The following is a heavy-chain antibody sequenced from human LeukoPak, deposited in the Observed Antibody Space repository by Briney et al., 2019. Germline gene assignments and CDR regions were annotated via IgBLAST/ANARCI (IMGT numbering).Heavy chain of an antibody. D-gene: IGHD3-10*01. V-gene: IGHV3-15*01. CDR1: GFTFSNAW. Sequence: GGSLRLSCAASGFTFSNAWMNWVRQAPGKGLEWVGRIKRKIDGGTTDYAAPVKGRFTISKDDSKNTLYLQMNSLKTEDTAVYFCTTNTAPDYYGSGSYYNVIWGQGTLVTVSS. CDR2: IKRKIDGGTT. CDR3: TTNTAPDYYGSGSYYNVI. J-gene: IGHJ4*02.